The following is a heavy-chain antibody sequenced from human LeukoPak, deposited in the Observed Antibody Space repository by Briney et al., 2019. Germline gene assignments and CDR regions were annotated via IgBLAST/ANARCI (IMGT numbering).Heavy chain of an antibody. Sequence: SETLSLTCTVPGGSISSYYWSWIRQPPGKGLEWIGYIYYSGSTNYNPSLKSRVTISVDTSKNQFSLKLSSVTAADTAVYYCASSSSWYLFDYWGQGTLVTVSS. D-gene: IGHD6-13*01. V-gene: IGHV4-59*08. CDR2: IYYSGST. CDR1: GGSISSYY. J-gene: IGHJ4*02. CDR3: ASSSSWYLFDY.